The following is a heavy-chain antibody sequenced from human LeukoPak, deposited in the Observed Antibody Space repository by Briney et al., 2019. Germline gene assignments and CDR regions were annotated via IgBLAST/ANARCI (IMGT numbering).Heavy chain of an antibody. Sequence: ASVKVSCKASGYTFTSYAMNWVRQAPGQGLEWMGWINTNTGNPTYAQGFTGRFVFSLDTSVSTAYLQISSLKAEDTAVYYCARDLPRASRAHGRQVGAKPNDYWGQGTLATVSS. D-gene: IGHD1-26*01. J-gene: IGHJ4*02. CDR2: INTNTGNP. V-gene: IGHV7-4-1*02. CDR1: GYTFTSYA. CDR3: ARDLPRASRAHGRQVGAKPNDY.